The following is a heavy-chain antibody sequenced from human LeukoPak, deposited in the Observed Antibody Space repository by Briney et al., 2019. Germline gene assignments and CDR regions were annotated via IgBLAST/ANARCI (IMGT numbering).Heavy chain of an antibody. CDR1: GGSIGSHY. CDR2: INYSGYT. CDR3: VRAGQGWWELPMGRY. V-gene: IGHV4-59*11. D-gene: IGHD1-26*01. J-gene: IGHJ4*02. Sequence: SETLSLTCTVSGGSIGSHYWNWIRQPPGKGLEWIGYINYSGYTNYHPSLTSRVTISVDTSKNHFSLNLNSVTAADTAVYYCVRAGQGWWELPMGRYWGQGTLVTVSS.